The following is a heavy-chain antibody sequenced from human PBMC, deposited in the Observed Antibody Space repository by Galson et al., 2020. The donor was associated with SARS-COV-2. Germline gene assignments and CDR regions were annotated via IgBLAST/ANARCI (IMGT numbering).Heavy chain of an antibody. J-gene: IGHJ6*03. CDR3: ARDRVGYDSSGGVYYYMDV. CDR1: GGSISSSSYY. CDR2: IYYSGRT. V-gene: IGHV4-39*07. D-gene: IGHD3-22*01. Sequence: SVTLSLTCTVSGGSISSSSYYWGRIRQPPGKGLEWIGSIYYSGRTYYNPSLKSRVTISVDTSKNQFSLKLSPVTAADTAVYYCARDRVGYDSSGGVYYYMDVWGKGTTVTVSS.